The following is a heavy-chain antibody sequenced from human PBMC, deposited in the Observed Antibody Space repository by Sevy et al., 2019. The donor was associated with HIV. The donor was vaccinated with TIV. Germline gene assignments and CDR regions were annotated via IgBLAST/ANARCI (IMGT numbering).Heavy chain of an antibody. J-gene: IGHJ4*02. CDR2: IKSKTDGGTT. D-gene: IGHD2-21*01. CDR3: TTAYCXXXXXXXXXXY. Sequence: GGSLRLSCAASGFTXSNAWMSWVRQAPGKGLEWVGRIKSKTDGGTTDYAAPVKGRFTISRDDSKNTLYLQMNSLKTEDTAVYYCTTAYCXXXXXXXXXXYWGQXTLVTVSS. CDR1: GFTXSNAW. V-gene: IGHV3-15*01.